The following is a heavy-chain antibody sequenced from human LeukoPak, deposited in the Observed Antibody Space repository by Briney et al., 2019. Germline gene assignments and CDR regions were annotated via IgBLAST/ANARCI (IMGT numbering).Heavy chain of an antibody. CDR1: GFTFDDYA. D-gene: IGHD3-9*01. Sequence: GGSLRLSCVASGFTFDDYAIHWVRQVPGKGLEWVSGLNWDSGGIVYAASVKGRFTISRDNAKNSVFLQMNSLRAEDTAFYYCIKDTDKILSQNFDYWGRGTLVTVSS. CDR2: LNWDSGGI. V-gene: IGHV3-9*01. J-gene: IGHJ4*02. CDR3: IKDTDKILSQNFDY.